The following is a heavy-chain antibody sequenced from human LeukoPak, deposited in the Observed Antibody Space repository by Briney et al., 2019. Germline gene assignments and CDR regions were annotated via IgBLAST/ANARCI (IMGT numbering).Heavy chain of an antibody. CDR3: ARHCSGGSCPKDLFDY. J-gene: IGHJ4*02. Sequence: SETLSLTCAVCGGSFSGYYWSWIRQPPGKGLEWIGEINHSGSTNYNPSLKSRVTISVDTSKNQFSLKLSSVTAADTAVYYCARHCSGGSCPKDLFDYWGQGTLVTVSS. D-gene: IGHD2-15*01. CDR2: INHSGST. V-gene: IGHV4-34*01. CDR1: GGSFSGYY.